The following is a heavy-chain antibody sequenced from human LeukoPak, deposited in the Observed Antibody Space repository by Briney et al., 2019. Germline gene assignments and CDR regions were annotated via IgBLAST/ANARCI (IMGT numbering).Heavy chain of an antibody. D-gene: IGHD2-2*01. V-gene: IGHV4-59*06. CDR1: GGSISSYY. J-gene: IGHJ3*02. CDR2: IYYSGST. Sequence: PSETLSLTCTVSGGSISSYYWSWIRQHPGKGLEWIGYIYYSGSTYYNPSLKSRVTISVDTSKNQFSLKLSSVTAADTAVYYCAREGGCSSTSCPHAFDIWGQGTMVTVSS. CDR3: AREGGCSSTSCPHAFDI.